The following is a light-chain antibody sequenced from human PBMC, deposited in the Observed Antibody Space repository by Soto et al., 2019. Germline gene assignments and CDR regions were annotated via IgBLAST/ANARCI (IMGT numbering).Light chain of an antibody. CDR2: AAS. V-gene: IGKV1-39*01. CDR3: QQSYTSPLT. J-gene: IGKJ4*01. Sequence: DIPLTPSPSSLSASVRDRVTITCRASQSISNYLNWYQHIPGKAPRLLLYAASILQSGVPSRFSVSGSGTEFTLTISSLQPEDVATYYCQQSYTSPLTFGGGTRVEI. CDR1: QSISNY.